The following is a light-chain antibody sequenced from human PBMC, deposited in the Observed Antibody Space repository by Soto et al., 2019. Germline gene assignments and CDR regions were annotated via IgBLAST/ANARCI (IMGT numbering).Light chain of an antibody. Sequence: EIVLTQSPGTLSLSPGERATLSCRASQSVSSNYLAWYQQKPGQAPRVLIYSASSRATGIPGRFSGSGSGTDFTLTISRLEPEDFAVYYCQQYGSSPTFGQGTKVEIK. CDR2: SAS. CDR3: QQYGSSPT. J-gene: IGKJ1*01. CDR1: QSVSSNY. V-gene: IGKV3-20*01.